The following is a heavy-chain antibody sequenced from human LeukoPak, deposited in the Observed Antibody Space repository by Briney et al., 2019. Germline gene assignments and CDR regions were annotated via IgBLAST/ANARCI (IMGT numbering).Heavy chain of an antibody. Sequence: GGSMRLSCAASGFTFSSYAMHWVRQAPGKGLEYVSAISSNGGSTYYANSVKGRFTISRDNSKNTLYLQVGSLRAEDMAVYYCARGFPSPDKRPSWGQGTLVTVSS. D-gene: IGHD3-10*01. CDR3: ARGFPSPDKRPS. J-gene: IGHJ5*02. CDR2: ISSNGGST. V-gene: IGHV3-64*01. CDR1: GFTFSSYA.